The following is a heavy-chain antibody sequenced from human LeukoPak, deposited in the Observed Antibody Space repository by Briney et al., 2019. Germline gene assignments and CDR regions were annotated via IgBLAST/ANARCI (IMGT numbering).Heavy chain of an antibody. Sequence: GRSLRLSCAASGSTFSSYAMHWVRQAPGKGLEWVAVISYDGSNKYYTDSVKGRFTISRDNSKNTLYLQMNSLRAEDTAVYSCARELYDSSSYFDYWGQGTLVTVSS. CDR1: GSTFSSYA. D-gene: IGHD3-22*01. CDR3: ARELYDSSSYFDY. CDR2: ISYDGSNK. J-gene: IGHJ4*02. V-gene: IGHV3-30-3*01.